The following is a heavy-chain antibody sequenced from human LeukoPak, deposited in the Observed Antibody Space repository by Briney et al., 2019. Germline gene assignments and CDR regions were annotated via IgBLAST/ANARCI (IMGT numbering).Heavy chain of an antibody. D-gene: IGHD5-18*01. CDR2: IYYSGST. CDR3: ARDPGQLTLDY. CDR1: GGSISSYY. V-gene: IGHV4-59*01. J-gene: IGHJ4*02. Sequence: PSETLSLTCNVSGGSISSYYWSWIRQPPGKGLEWIGYIYYSGSTNYNPSLKSRVTISVDTSKNQFSLKLSSLTAADTAVYYCARDPGQLTLDYWGQGTLVTVSS.